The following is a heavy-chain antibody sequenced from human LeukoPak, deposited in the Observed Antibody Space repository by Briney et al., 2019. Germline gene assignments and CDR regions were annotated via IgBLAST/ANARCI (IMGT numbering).Heavy chain of an antibody. D-gene: IGHD3-10*01. J-gene: IGHJ6*02. V-gene: IGHV3-53*05. Sequence: PGGSLRLSCAASGFTVSSNYMSWVRQAPGKGLEWVSIIYSGGSTYYADSVKGRFTISRDNSKNTLYLQMNSLRAEDTAVYYCAKDLGSGSYPDYFYYGMDVWGQGTTVTVSS. CDR2: IYSGGST. CDR1: GFTVSSNY. CDR3: AKDLGSGSYPDYFYYGMDV.